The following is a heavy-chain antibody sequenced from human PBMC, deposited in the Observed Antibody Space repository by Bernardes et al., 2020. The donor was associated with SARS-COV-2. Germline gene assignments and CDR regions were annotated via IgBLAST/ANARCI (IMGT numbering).Heavy chain of an antibody. V-gene: IGHV3-30*18. CDR1: GFTFSSYG. D-gene: IGHD5-18*01. Sequence: GGSLRLSCAASGFTFSSYGMHWVRQAPGKGLEWVAVISYDVSNKYYADSVKGRFTISRDNSKNTLYLQMNSLIAEDTAVYYCAKDQALRVETAMDYWGQGTLVTVSS. J-gene: IGHJ4*02. CDR2: ISYDVSNK. CDR3: AKDQALRVETAMDY.